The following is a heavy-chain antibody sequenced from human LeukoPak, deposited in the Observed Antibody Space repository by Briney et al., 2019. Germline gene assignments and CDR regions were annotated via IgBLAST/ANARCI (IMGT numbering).Heavy chain of an antibody. CDR3: AKLPTITMVRGHQNYGMDV. V-gene: IGHV3-23*01. Sequence: GGSLRLSCAASGFTFSSYAMSWVRQAPGKGLEWVSAISGSGGSTYYADSVKGRFTISRDNSKNTLYLQMNSLRAEDTAVYYCAKLPTITMVRGHQNYGMDVWGQGTTVTVSS. J-gene: IGHJ6*02. CDR2: ISGSGGST. CDR1: GFTFSSYA. D-gene: IGHD3-10*01.